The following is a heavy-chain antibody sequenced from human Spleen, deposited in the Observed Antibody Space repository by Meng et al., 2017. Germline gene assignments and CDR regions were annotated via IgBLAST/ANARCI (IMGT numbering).Heavy chain of an antibody. Sequence: GGSLRLSCAASGFYFSNAWMSWVRQDPRKGLVWVSRINTDGSTTSYADSVKGRFTISRDNAKNTLYLQMHSLRAEDTAVYYCARDLGGIFAYWGQGALVTVSS. CDR1: GFYFSNAW. J-gene: IGHJ4*02. CDR2: INTDGSTT. D-gene: IGHD6-13*01. CDR3: ARDLGGIFAY. V-gene: IGHV3-74*01.